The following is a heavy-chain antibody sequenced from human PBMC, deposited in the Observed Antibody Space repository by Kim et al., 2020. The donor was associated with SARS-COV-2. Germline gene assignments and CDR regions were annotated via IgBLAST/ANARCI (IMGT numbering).Heavy chain of an antibody. J-gene: IGHJ3*02. CDR2: IYYSGST. Sequence: SETLSLTCTVSGGSISSSSYYWGWIRQPPGKGLEWIGSIYYSGSTYYNPSLKSRVTISVDTSKNQFSLKLSSVTAADTAVYYCARGQLGHGFWSGYYDAFDIWGQGTMVTVSS. CDR3: ARGQLGHGFWSGYYDAFDI. D-gene: IGHD3-3*01. V-gene: IGHV4-39*07. CDR1: GGSISSSSYY.